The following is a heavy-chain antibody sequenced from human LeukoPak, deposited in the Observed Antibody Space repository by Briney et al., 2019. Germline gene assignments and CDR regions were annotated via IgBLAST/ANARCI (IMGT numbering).Heavy chain of an antibody. Sequence: PGGSLRLSCAASGFTVSSNYMSWVRQAPGKGLEWVGSIRSKAYGETTEYAASVKGRFTISRDDCKSIAYLQINSLKTEDTAVYYCSRGPKTTPFDYWGQGTLVTVSS. J-gene: IGHJ4*02. CDR1: GFTVSSNY. D-gene: IGHD4-11*01. CDR3: SRGPKTTPFDY. CDR2: IRSKAYGETT. V-gene: IGHV3-49*04.